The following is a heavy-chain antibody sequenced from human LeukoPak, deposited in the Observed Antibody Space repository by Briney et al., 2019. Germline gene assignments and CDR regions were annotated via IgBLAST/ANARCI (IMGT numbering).Heavy chain of an antibody. Sequence: SETLSLTCTVSGGSINSDFWSWTRQPPGKGLEWIGEINHSGSTNYNPSLKSRVTISVDTSKNQFSLKLSSVTAADTAVYYCARGRWSTVTPSPEFDYWGQGTLVTVSS. CDR3: ARGRWSTVTPSPEFDY. CDR1: GGSINSDF. J-gene: IGHJ4*02. V-gene: IGHV4-34*01. CDR2: INHSGST. D-gene: IGHD4-11*01.